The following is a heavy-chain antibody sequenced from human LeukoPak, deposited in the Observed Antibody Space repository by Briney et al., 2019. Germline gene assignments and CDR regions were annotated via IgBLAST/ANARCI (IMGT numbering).Heavy chain of an antibody. CDR3: ASGRELTATLPF. CDR2: IYYSGIT. CDR1: GGSISSGDYY. V-gene: IGHV4-31*03. D-gene: IGHD1-7*01. J-gene: IGHJ4*02. Sequence: PSQTLSLTCTVSGGSISSGDYYWSWIRQHPGKGLEWIGCIYYSGITYYNASLKSRVPISVDTSKNQFSLDLNSVTAADTAVYYCASGRELTATLPFWGQGTLVTVSS.